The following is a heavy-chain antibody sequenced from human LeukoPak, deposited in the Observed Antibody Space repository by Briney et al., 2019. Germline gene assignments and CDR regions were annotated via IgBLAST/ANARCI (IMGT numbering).Heavy chain of an antibody. V-gene: IGHV4-59*01. CDR2: IYYSGST. CDR1: GGSISSYY. CDR3: ATRHSIGYYASPAPFDI. D-gene: IGHD3-22*01. J-gene: IGHJ3*02. Sequence: SETLSLTCTVSGGSISSYYWGWIRQPPGKGLEGVGYIYYSGSTNYNPSLKSRVTISVDTSKNQFSLKLSSVTASDTAVYYCATRHSIGYYASPAPFDIWGQGTMVIVSS.